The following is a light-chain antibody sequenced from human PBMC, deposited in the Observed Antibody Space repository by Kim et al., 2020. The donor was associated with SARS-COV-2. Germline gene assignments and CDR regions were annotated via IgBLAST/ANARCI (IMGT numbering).Light chain of an antibody. V-gene: IGKV3D-15*01. CDR1: QSVNTY. CDR3: QQYHDWPPLT. CDR2: GAS. J-gene: IGKJ4*02. Sequence: EIVMTQSPATLSVSPGERVTPSCRASQSVNTYLAWYQHKPGQAPRLLIDGASTRATGIPGRFSGSGSGTEFTLTISSLQSEDFAVYYCQQYHDWPPLTFGGGTKVDIK.